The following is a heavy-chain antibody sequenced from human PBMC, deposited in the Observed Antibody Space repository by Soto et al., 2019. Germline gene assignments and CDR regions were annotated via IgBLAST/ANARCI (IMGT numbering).Heavy chain of an antibody. Sequence: GGSRRLSCAASGFTFSSTCMHCDRPAPGKGRGWVAVVSYDGSHGFYADSVKGRFSISRDNSRAIMYLQMNSMKPEDTAVYYCAKGSVLRVVEAPLAILGGVDVWGQGAVVTVSS. CDR1: GFTFSSTC. CDR3: AKGSVLRVVEAPLAILGGVDV. CDR2: VSYDGSHG. D-gene: IGHD2-8*01. V-gene: IGHV3-30*18. J-gene: IGHJ6*02.